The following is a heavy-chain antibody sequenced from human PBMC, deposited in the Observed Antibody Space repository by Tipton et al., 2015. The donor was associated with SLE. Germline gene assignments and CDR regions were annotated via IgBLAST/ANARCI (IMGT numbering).Heavy chain of an antibody. Sequence: SLRLSCAASGFTFSNYAMSWVRRAPGKGLEWVSGISGGGSTMYYADSVRGRFTISRDNSKNTLYLQMSSLRAEDTALYYCAKAEGDWNFYYYGLDVWGQGTTVTVSS. J-gene: IGHJ6*02. CDR3: AKAEGDWNFYYYGLDV. V-gene: IGHV3-23*01. CDR2: ISGGGSTM. CDR1: GFTFSNYA. D-gene: IGHD3/OR15-3a*01.